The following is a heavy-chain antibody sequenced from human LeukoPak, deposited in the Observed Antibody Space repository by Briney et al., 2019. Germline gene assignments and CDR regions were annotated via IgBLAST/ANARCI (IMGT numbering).Heavy chain of an antibody. V-gene: IGHV3-30*02. CDR2: IFYDGVKD. CDR1: GFTFSKYG. D-gene: IGHD2-21*01. CDR3: AKDRLAYKYYYYMDV. J-gene: IGHJ6*03. Sequence: GGSLRLSCAASGFTFSKYGIHWVRQAPGKGREWVAFIFYDGVKDYYADSVKGRFTISRDNSKNTVFLQMNSLRGDDTAVYYCAKDRLAYKYYYYMDVWGKGTAVTVSS.